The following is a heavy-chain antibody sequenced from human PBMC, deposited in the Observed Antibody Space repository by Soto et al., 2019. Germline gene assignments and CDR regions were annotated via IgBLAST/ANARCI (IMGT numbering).Heavy chain of an antibody. D-gene: IGHD6-25*01. Sequence: AGESLKISCKGSGYTFTSYWIAWVRQLPGKGLEWLGSVYPGDSDRRDNPTFQGHVTMSVDKSSNTVYLQWSSLNASDTAMYYCARGGNQLEYWGQGVLVTVSS. V-gene: IGHV5-51*01. CDR2: VYPGDSDR. CDR3: ARGGNQLEY. CDR1: GYTFTSYW. J-gene: IGHJ4*02.